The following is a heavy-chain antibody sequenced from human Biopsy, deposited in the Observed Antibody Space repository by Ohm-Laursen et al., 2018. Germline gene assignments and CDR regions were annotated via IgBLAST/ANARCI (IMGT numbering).Heavy chain of an antibody. CDR2: ITWNSGTI. J-gene: IGHJ2*01. CDR3: AKARVAIRYFDI. D-gene: IGHD2-15*01. V-gene: IGHV3-9*01. Sequence: SLRLSCAASGFIFDDYALHWVRQAPGKGLEWVSSITWNSGTIDYADSVKGRFTISRDNAKNSLYLQMNSLRAGDTALYYCAKARVAIRYFDIWGRGTLVTVSS. CDR1: GFIFDDYA.